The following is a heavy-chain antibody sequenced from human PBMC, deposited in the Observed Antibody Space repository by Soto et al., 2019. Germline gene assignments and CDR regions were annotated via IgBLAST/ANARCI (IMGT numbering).Heavy chain of an antibody. J-gene: IGHJ4*02. D-gene: IGHD5-12*01. V-gene: IGHV3-30*18. CDR2: ISHDGINK. Sequence: GSLRLSCAASGFTFTNYGLHWVRQAPGKGLEWVAVISHDGINKYYGDSVKGRFTISRDTSKNTLYLQMNSLRPEDTAVYFCAKDRGYEILDSWGQGTQVTVSS. CDR3: AKDRGYEILDS. CDR1: GFTFTNYG.